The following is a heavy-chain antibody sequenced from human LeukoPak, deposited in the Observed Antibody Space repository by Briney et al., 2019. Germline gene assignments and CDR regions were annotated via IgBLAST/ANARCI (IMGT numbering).Heavy chain of an antibody. J-gene: IGHJ6*02. CDR1: GFTFSSFT. D-gene: IGHD6-13*01. CDR2: ISSTSTYI. CDR3: AKDSSSWLDYYYYGMDV. Sequence: PGGSLRLSCAASGFTFSSFTMNWVRQAPGKGLEWVSSISSTSTYIHYADSVKGRFTISRDNAKNSLYLQMNSLRAEDTAVYYCAKDSSSWLDYYYYGMDVWGQGTTVTVSS. V-gene: IGHV3-21*01.